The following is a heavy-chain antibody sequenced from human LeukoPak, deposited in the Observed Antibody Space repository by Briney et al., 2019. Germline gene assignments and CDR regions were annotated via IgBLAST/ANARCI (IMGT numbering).Heavy chain of an antibody. CDR1: GFTVSSYS. CDR3: AELGITMIGGV. CDR2: ISSSSSYI. Sequence: GGSLRLSCAASGFTVSSYSMNWVRQAPGKGLEWVSSISSSSSYIYYADSVKGRFTTSRDNAKNSLYLQMNSLRAEDTAVYYCAELGITMIGGVWGQGTLVTVSS. D-gene: IGHD3-10*02. J-gene: IGHJ4*02. V-gene: IGHV3-21*01.